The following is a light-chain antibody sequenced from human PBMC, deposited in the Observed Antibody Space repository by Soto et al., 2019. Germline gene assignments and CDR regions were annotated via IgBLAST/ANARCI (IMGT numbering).Light chain of an antibody. CDR3: CSYAGSSTLV. V-gene: IGLV2-23*01. CDR1: SSDVGRYNL. CDR2: EGS. Sequence: QSALTQPASVSGSPGQSITISCTGTSSDVGRYNLVSWYQQYPGKAPKLMIYEGSKRPSGVSNRFSGSKSGNTPSLTISGLQAEDEADYYCCSYAGSSTLVFGGGTKVTVL. J-gene: IGLJ2*01.